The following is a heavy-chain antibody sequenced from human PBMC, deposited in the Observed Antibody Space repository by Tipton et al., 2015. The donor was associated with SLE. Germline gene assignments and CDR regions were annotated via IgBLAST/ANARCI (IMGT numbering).Heavy chain of an antibody. CDR2: IYTSGST. Sequence: LRLSCTVSGGSITSYYWSWIRQPAGKGLEWIGRIYTSGSTNYNPSLKSRVTISVDTSKNQFSLKLSSVTAADTAVYYCAATFGPGYLFDYWGQGTLVTVSS. J-gene: IGHJ4*02. CDR3: AATFGPGYLFDY. D-gene: IGHD3-3*01. V-gene: IGHV4-4*07. CDR1: GGSITSYY.